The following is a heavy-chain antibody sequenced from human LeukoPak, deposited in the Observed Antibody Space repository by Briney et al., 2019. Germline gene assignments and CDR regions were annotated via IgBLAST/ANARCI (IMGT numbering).Heavy chain of an antibody. V-gene: IGHV3-53*01. Sequence: PGGSLRLSCAASGFTVSSNYMSWVRQAPGKGLVWVSIIYSGGSTYHSDSVKGRFTTSRGNSRNTLYLQMNSLRAEDTAVYYCARDVPFKDWGQGTLVTVSS. CDR2: IYSGGST. D-gene: IGHD3-10*02. CDR1: GFTVSSNY. J-gene: IGHJ4*02. CDR3: ARDVPFKD.